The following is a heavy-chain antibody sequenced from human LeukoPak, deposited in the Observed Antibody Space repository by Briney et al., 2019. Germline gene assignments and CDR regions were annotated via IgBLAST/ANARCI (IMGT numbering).Heavy chain of an antibody. Sequence: SLRLSCAASGFTFDDYAMHWVRQAPGKGLKWVSGISGNSGSIGYADSGKVGFTISGDNAKNYLYLQMNSLRAEDTDLYYCEKATRQNFDWLFLFDHWGQGTLVTVSS. CDR2: ISGNSGSI. CDR1: GFTFDDYA. CDR3: EKATRQNFDWLFLFDH. V-gene: IGHV3-9*01. D-gene: IGHD3-9*01. J-gene: IGHJ5*02.